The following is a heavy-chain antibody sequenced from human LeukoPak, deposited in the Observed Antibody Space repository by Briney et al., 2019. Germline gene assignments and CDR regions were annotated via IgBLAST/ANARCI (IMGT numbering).Heavy chain of an antibody. Sequence: SETLSLTCTVSGYSITSAYYWGWIRPPPGKGLEWIGSFFLKGSTYYNPSLKSRVTISVDTSKNQFSLTLSSVTAADTAVYYCARAYSGYDFGYWGQGTLVTVSS. V-gene: IGHV4-38-2*02. CDR2: FFLKGST. CDR1: GYSITSAYY. CDR3: ARAYSGYDFGY. J-gene: IGHJ4*02. D-gene: IGHD5-12*01.